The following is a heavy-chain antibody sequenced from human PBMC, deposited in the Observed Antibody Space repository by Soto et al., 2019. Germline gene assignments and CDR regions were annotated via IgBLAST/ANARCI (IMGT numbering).Heavy chain of an antibody. CDR2: IWYDGSQR. D-gene: IGHD4-17*01. J-gene: IGHJ4*02. Sequence: SLRLSCAASGFTFNTHGMHWVRQAPGKGLEWVAVIWYDGSQRYYADFVRGRFTISRDNSQNTLYLQMTSLRAEDTAVYYCARIDDYGDYVTVYWGQGALVTVSS. V-gene: IGHV3-33*01. CDR3: ARIDDYGDYVTVY. CDR1: GFTFNTHG.